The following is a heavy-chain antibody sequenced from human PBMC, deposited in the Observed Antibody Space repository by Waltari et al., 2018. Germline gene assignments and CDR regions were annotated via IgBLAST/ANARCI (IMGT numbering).Heavy chain of an antibody. CDR1: GGSISSGSYY. Sequence: QVQLQESGPGLVKPSQTLSLTCTVSGGSISSGSYYWSWIRQPAGKGLEWIGRSHTSGSTNYNPSLKSRVTISVDTSKNQFSLKLSSVTAADTAVYYCARDRQGMVDYWGQGTLVTVSS. D-gene: IGHD2-8*01. J-gene: IGHJ4*02. V-gene: IGHV4-61*02. CDR3: ARDRQGMVDY. CDR2: SHTSGST.